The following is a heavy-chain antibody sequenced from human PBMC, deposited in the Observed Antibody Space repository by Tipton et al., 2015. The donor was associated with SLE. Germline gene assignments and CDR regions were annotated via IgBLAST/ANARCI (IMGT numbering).Heavy chain of an antibody. CDR1: GGSISSYY. Sequence: TLSLTCTVSGGSISSYYWSWIRQPPGKGLEWIGYSHYSGSTNYNYFLKSRVTVSVDTSKNQLSLKLSSVTAADTAVYYCARGVVGYIDYWGQGTLVTVSS. CDR2: SHYSGST. V-gene: IGHV4-59*12. CDR3: ARGVVGYIDY. J-gene: IGHJ4*02.